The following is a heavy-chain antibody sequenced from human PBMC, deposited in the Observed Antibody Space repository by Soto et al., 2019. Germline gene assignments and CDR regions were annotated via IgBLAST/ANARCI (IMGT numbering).Heavy chain of an antibody. D-gene: IGHD6-13*01. Sequence: PVGSLRLSCAASRFTFSSYAMDWVRQAPGKGLEWVAVISHDGSEKYYGDSVKGRFTISRDNPKNTVYLQMNSLRPEDTAVYYCARAAAYFYHYYYAMDVWGQGTAVTV. J-gene: IGHJ6*02. CDR1: RFTFSSYA. V-gene: IGHV3-30-3*01. CDR2: ISHDGSEK. CDR3: ARAAAYFYHYYYAMDV.